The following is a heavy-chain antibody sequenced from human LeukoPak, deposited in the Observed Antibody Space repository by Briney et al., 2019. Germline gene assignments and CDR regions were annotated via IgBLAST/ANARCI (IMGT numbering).Heavy chain of an antibody. CDR1: GFTFSSYS. V-gene: IGHV3-21*01. D-gene: IGHD4-17*01. CDR2: ISSSSSYM. CDR3: ARGTLGNYGDYDFDY. J-gene: IGHJ4*02. Sequence: PGGSLRLSCAASGFTFSSYSMNWVRQAPGKGLEWVSSISSSSSYMYYADSVKGRFTISRDNAKNSLYLQMNSLRAEDTAVYYCARGTLGNYGDYDFDYWGQGTLVTVSS.